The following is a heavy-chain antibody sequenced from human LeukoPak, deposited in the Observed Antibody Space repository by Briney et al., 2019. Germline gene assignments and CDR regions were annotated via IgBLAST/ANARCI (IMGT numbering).Heavy chain of an antibody. D-gene: IGHD4-23*01. CDR2: VYYSGST. V-gene: IGHV4-59*01. Sequence: PSETLSLTCTVSGRSISCYYYKWIEQPPGKGVEWIGYVYYSGSTNHNPSLKSRSTISLDTSKIQFSLKLSSVTTADTAVYYCARSVVTLYWYFDLWGRGTLVTVSS. J-gene: IGHJ2*01. CDR3: ARSVVTLYWYFDL. CDR1: GRSISCYY.